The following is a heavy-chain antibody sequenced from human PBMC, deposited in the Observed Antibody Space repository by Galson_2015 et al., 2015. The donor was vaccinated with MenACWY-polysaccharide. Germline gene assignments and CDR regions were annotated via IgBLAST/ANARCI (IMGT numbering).Heavy chain of an antibody. CDR2: IKQSGSEK. D-gene: IGHD3-3*01. CDR1: GFPFSDSW. V-gene: IGHV3-7*01. Sequence: SLRLSCAASGFPFSDSWMTWIRQAPGKGLEWVATIKQSGSEKYYVDSVEGRFTVSRDNAKNSLYLQMNSLRAEDTAVYYRARARSWSGFFAFDFWGQGTMVTVSS. J-gene: IGHJ3*01. CDR3: ARARSWSGFFAFDF.